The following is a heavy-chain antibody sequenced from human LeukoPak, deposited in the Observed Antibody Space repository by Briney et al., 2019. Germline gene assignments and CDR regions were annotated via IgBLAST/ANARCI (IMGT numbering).Heavy chain of an antibody. J-gene: IGHJ4*02. CDR2: ISSSSTTI. CDR1: GFTFSSYS. D-gene: IGHD3-9*01. V-gene: IGHV3-48*04. CDR3: ARSFYYDTLTGYYFFDY. Sequence: GGPLRLSCVASGFTFSSYSINWVRQAPGKGLEWVSYISSSSTTIYYADSVKGRFAISRDNAENSLYLQMNSLRAEDTAVYYCARSFYYDTLTGYYFFDYWGQGTLVTVSS.